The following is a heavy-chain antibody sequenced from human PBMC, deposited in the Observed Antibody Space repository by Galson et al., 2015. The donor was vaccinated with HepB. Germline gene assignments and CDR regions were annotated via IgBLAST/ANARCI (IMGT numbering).Heavy chain of an antibody. Sequence: QSGAEVKKPGESLKISCKGSGYSCTSYWIGWVRQMPGKGLEWMGIIYPGDSDTRYSLSFQAQVTISADKSISTAYLQWSSLKASDTAMYYCARHRDSAQEIFENLYWGHGSLVTVSS. D-gene: IGHD3-3*01. CDR3: ARHRDSAQEIFENLY. CDR2: IYPGDSDT. CDR1: GYSCTSYW. V-gene: IGHV5-51*01. J-gene: IGHJ4*01.